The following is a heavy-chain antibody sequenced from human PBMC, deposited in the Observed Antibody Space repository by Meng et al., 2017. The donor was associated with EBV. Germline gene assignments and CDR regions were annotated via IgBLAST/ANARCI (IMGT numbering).Heavy chain of an antibody. V-gene: IGHV1-3*01. D-gene: IGHD3-3*01. CDR1: GYTFTSYA. J-gene: IGHJ4*02. CDR3: ARSGATIFGVVIPTYYFDY. CDR2: INAGNGNT. Sequence: QVQVVQSGAEVKKPGDSVKVSCKASGYTFTSYAMHWVRQAPGQRLEWMGWINAGNGNTKYSQKFQGRVTITRDTSASTAYMELSSLRSEDTAVYYCARSGATIFGVVIPTYYFDYWGQGTLVTVSS.